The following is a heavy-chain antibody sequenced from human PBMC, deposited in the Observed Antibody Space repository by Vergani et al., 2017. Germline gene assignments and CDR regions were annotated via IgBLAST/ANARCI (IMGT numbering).Heavy chain of an antibody. CDR1: GGSFSDDTHY. V-gene: IGHV4-61*02. Sequence: QVQLRQWGAGLVKPSETLSLTCTISGGSFSDDTHYWSWNWVRQPAGKGLEWIGRIFKSGDFNYNPSLESRLTMSVDTSKNQFSLKLESLTAADTAVYYCARGDAMDVWGPGTTVIVSS. CDR2: IFKSGDF. J-gene: IGHJ6*02. CDR3: ARGDAMDV.